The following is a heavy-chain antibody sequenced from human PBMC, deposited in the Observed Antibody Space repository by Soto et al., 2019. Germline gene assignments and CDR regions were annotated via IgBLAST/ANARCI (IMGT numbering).Heavy chain of an antibody. CDR1: GFSFSYYA. CDR2: IAYDASKK. V-gene: IGHV3-30*03. Sequence: QVQLVESGGGVVQPGRSLRLSCAASGFSFSYYAMHWVRQAPGKRLEWVAVIAYDASKKYYADSVKGRFTISRDNSNNTLYLQMNSLRDEDTAVYYCASPYCSGGSCYLTEYFQHWGQGTLVTVSS. J-gene: IGHJ1*01. D-gene: IGHD2-15*01. CDR3: ASPYCSGGSCYLTEYFQH.